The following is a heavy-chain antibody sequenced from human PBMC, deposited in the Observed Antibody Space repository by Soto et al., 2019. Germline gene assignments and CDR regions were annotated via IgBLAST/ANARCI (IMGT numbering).Heavy chain of an antibody. CDR2: ISWNSGSI. J-gene: IGHJ1*01. CDR3: AKDWGSSSWQYFQH. CDR1: GFTFDDYA. V-gene: IGHV3-9*01. Sequence: PGGSLRLSCAASGFTFDDYAMHWVRQAPGKGLEWVSGISWNSGSIGYADSVKSRFTISRDNAKNSLYLQMNSLRAEDTALYYCAKDWGSSSWQYFQHWGQGTLVTVSS. D-gene: IGHD6-13*01.